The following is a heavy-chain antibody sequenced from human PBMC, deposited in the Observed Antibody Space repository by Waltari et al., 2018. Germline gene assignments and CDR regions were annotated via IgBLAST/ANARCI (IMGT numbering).Heavy chain of an antibody. CDR3: ARGRGSSWWWPNWFDP. J-gene: IGHJ5*02. D-gene: IGHD6-13*01. CDR1: GGSFSGYY. Sequence: QVQLQQWGAGLLKPSETLSLTCAVYGGSFSGYYWSWIRQPPGKGLEWIGEINHSGSTNYNPSLKSRGTISVDTSKNQFSLKLSSVTAADTAVYYCARGRGSSWWWPNWFDPWGQGTLVTVSS. V-gene: IGHV4-34*01. CDR2: INHSGST.